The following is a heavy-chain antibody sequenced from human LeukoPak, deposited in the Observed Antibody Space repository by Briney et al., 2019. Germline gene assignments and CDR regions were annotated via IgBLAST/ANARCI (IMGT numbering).Heavy chain of an antibody. CDR3: ARGPHLFLTNYFIAY. CDR1: GGTFSSYA. Sequence: ASVKVSCKASGGTFSSYAIRWVRQAPGQGLEWMGWINPNSGGTNYAQKFQGRVTMTRDTSISTAYMELNRLRSDDTAMYYCARGPHLFLTNYFIAYWGQGTLVTVSS. J-gene: IGHJ4*02. V-gene: IGHV1-2*02. D-gene: IGHD3-9*01. CDR2: INPNSGGT.